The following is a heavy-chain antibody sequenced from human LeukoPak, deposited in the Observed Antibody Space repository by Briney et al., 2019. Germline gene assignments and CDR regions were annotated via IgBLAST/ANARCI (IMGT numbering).Heavy chain of an antibody. Sequence: SETLSLTCTVSDGSISSSSYYWAFYYTGSAYYNTSLKSRVTIFVDTPKNQFSLNLSSVTAADTAVYYCASLWFGEYFDYWGQGAPVTVSS. CDR3: ASLWFGEYFDY. V-gene: IGHV4-39*01. D-gene: IGHD3-10*01. CDR2: YYTGSA. J-gene: IGHJ4*02. CDR1: DGSISSSSYY.